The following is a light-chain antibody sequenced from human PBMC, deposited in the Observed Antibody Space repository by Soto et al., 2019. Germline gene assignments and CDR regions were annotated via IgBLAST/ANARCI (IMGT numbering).Light chain of an antibody. CDR2: HTN. V-gene: IGLV8-61*01. Sequence: QTVVTQEPSFSVSPGGTVTLTCGLNSGSVSTNYYPAWYQQTPGQAPRTLIYHTNTRSSGVPDRFSGSILGNKAALTISGAQADDESDYYCVLYIYGGTWVFGGGTKLTVL. CDR3: VLYIYGGTWV. CDR1: SGSVSTNYY. J-gene: IGLJ3*02.